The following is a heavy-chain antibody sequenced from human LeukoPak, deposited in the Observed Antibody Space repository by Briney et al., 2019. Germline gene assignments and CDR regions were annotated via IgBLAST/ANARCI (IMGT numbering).Heavy chain of an antibody. CDR2: IYYIGST. J-gene: IGHJ4*02. CDR3: ARHVNSNGSPSDY. V-gene: IGHV4-39*01. D-gene: IGHD1-26*01. Sequence: SETLSLTCTVSGGSISSTRYYWGWIRQPPGKGLEWIGSIYYIGSTYYNPSLKSRVTISVDTSKNQFSLKLRSVTAADTAVYYCARHVNSNGSPSDYWGQGTLVTVSS. CDR1: GGSISSTRYY.